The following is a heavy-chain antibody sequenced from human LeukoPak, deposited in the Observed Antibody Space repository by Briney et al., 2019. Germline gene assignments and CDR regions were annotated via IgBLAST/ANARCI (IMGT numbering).Heavy chain of an antibody. CDR1: GFTFSSYG. D-gene: IGHD2-15*01. J-gene: IGHJ4*02. Sequence: PGRSLRLSCAAPGFTFSSYGMHWVRQAPGKGLEWVAVIWYDGSNRYHADSVKGRFTISRDNSKNTLYLQMNSLRADDTAVYFCARDRCGGGSCHYYFDYWGQGTLVTVSS. CDR2: IWYDGSNR. CDR3: ARDRCGGGSCHYYFDY. V-gene: IGHV3-33*01.